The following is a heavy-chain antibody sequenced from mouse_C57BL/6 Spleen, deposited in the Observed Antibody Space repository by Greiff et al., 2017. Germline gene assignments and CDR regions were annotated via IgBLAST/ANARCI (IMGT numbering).Heavy chain of an antibody. CDR1: GYTFTDYN. D-gene: IGHD1-1*01. V-gene: IGHV1-18*01. Sequence: EVKLQQSGPELVKPGASVKIPCKASGYTFTDYNMDWVKQSHGKSLEWIGDINPNNGGTIYNQKFKGKATLTVDKSSSTAYMELRSLTSEDTAVYYCAREVITTVVAGRYWYFDVWGTGTTVTVSS. CDR3: AREVITTVVAGRYWYFDV. J-gene: IGHJ1*03. CDR2: INPNNGGT.